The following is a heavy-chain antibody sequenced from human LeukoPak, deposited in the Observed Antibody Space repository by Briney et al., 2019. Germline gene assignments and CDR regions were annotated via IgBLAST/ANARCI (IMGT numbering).Heavy chain of an antibody. CDR1: GFTFSTYA. CDR2: ISSNNNHI. CDR3: ARGQGDSSGYCLDY. J-gene: IGHJ4*02. D-gene: IGHD3-22*01. V-gene: IGHV3-21*01. Sequence: PGGSLRLSCSVSGFTFSTYAMHWVRQAPGKGLEWVSSISSNNNHIYYADSVRGRFTISRDNAKNSLYLQMNSLRAEDTAVYYCARGQGDSSGYCLDYWGQGTLVTVSS.